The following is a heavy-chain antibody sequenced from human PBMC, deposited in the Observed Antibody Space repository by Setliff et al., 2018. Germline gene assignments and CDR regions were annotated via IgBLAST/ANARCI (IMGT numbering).Heavy chain of an antibody. V-gene: IGHV3-7*01. Sequence: PGGSLRLSCSASGFTFGTSWMNWVRHVPGKGLEWVANIKADESERFYGDSVRGRFIVSRDNAKNSLFLQIIDLRVEDTAVYYCARDPTRFTKFRGVSIRYFYMDVWGKGTTVTVSS. J-gene: IGHJ6*03. D-gene: IGHD3-10*01. CDR2: IKADESER. CDR3: ARDPTRFTKFRGVSIRYFYMDV. CDR1: GFTFGTSW.